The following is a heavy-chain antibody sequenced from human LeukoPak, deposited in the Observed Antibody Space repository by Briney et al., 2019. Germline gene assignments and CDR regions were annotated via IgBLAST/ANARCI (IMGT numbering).Heavy chain of an antibody. CDR3: AKDHVPNDYGDYEGPYFDY. CDR1: GFTFSSYG. CDR2: ISYDGSNK. D-gene: IGHD4-17*01. V-gene: IGHV3-30*18. Sequence: GGSLRLSCAASGFTFSSYGMHWVRQAPGKGLEWVAVISYDGSNKYYADSVKGQFTISRDNSKNTLYLQMNSLRAEDTAVYYCAKDHVPNDYGDYEGPYFDYWAREPWSPSPQ. J-gene: IGHJ4*02.